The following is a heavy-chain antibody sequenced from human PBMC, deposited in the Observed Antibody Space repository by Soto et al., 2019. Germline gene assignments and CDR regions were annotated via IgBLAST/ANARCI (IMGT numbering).Heavy chain of an antibody. V-gene: IGHV3-33*01. D-gene: IGHD6-13*01. J-gene: IGHJ6*02. CDR1: GFTFSSYG. CDR3: ARDRGSWFGYYYYGMDV. CDR2: IWYDGSNK. Sequence: GGSLRLSCAASGFTFSSYGMHWVRQAPGKGLEWVAVIWYDGSNKYYADSVKGRFTISRDNSKNTLYLQMNSPRAEDTAVYYCARDRGSWFGYYYYGMDVWGQGTTVTVSS.